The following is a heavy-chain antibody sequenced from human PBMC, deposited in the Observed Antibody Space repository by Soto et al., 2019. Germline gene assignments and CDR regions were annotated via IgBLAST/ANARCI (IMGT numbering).Heavy chain of an antibody. CDR1: VYSISSGYY. Sequence: PSETLAITCAFSVYSISSGYYWGWAPQPPGKGLEWIGSICHSGSTYYNPSLKSRVTISVDTSKNQFSLKLSSVTAADTAVYYCARDLWDTAMVMDGWGQGTTVTVSS. J-gene: IGHJ6*01. CDR3: ARDLWDTAMVMDG. V-gene: IGHV4-38-2*02. CDR2: ICHSGST. D-gene: IGHD5-18*01.